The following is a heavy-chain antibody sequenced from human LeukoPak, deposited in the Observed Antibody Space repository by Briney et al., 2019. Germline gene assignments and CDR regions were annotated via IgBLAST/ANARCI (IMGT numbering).Heavy chain of an antibody. CDR2: INHSGRT. CDR1: GQSFSGYY. CDR3: TRAWQRRYHMDF. Sequence: SETLSLTCAVYGQSFSGYYWTWVRQPTGKGLEWIRDINHSGRTTYNPSLKSRVIISVDTSKNLFSLHLTSVSAADTAVKYCTRAWQRRYHMDFWGKGTTVAVSS. J-gene: IGHJ6*03. V-gene: IGHV4-34*01.